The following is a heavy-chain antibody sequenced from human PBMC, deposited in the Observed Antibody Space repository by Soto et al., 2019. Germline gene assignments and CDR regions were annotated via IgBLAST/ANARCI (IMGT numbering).Heavy chain of an antibody. D-gene: IGHD3-16*01. CDR2: IKPDGSAT. CDR1: DFTFRNYW. Sequence: EVQLVESGGDLVQPGGSLRLSCATSDFTFRNYWMNWVRQAPGKGLEWVANIKPDGSATNYVDSVKGRFTIYRDNVRNSVSLQMNSLRVEDTAVYFCFGGNGGPQWGQGTLVTVSS. J-gene: IGHJ4*02. CDR3: FGGNGGPQ. V-gene: IGHV3-7*03.